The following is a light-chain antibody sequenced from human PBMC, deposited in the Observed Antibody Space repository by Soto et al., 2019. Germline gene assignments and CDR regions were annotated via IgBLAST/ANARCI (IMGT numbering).Light chain of an antibody. CDR3: CSYARSSTFVV. CDR2: EVS. J-gene: IGLJ2*01. V-gene: IGLV2-23*02. Sequence: QSVLAQPASVSGSPGQSITISCTGTSSDVGSYNLVSWYQQHPGKAPKLMIYEVSKRPSGVSNRFSGSKSGNTASLTISGLQAEDEADYYCCSYARSSTFVVFGAGTNVTVL. CDR1: SSDVGSYNL.